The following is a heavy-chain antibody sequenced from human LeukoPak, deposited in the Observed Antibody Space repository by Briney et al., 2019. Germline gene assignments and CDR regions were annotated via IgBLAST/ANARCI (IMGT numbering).Heavy chain of an antibody. J-gene: IGHJ3*02. V-gene: IGHV1-3*01. D-gene: IGHD2-2*01. Sequence: ASVKVSCKASGYTFTSYAMHWVRQATGQRLEWMGWINAGNGNTKYSQKFQGRVTITRDTSASTAYMELSSLRSDDTAVYYCARDWGVGYCSSTSCYWSSDAFDIWGQGTMVTVSS. CDR1: GYTFTSYA. CDR2: INAGNGNT. CDR3: ARDWGVGYCSSTSCYWSSDAFDI.